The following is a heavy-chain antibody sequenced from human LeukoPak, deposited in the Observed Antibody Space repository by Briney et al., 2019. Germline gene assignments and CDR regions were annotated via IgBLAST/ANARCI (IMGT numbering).Heavy chain of an antibody. CDR3: ARDSFRYYDSSGYFDY. J-gene: IGHJ4*02. V-gene: IGHV3-30-3*01. CDR2: ISYDGSNK. D-gene: IGHD3-22*01. CDR1: GFTFSSYA. Sequence: PGGSLRLSCAASGFTFSSYAMHWVRQAPGKGLEWVAVISYDGSNKYYADSVKGRFIICRDNSKNTLYLQMNSLIDEDTAVYYCARDSFRYYDSSGYFDYWGQGTLVTVSS.